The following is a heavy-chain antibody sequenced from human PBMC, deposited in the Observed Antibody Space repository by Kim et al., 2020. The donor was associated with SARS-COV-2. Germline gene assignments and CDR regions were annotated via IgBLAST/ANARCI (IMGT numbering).Heavy chain of an antibody. J-gene: IGHJ4*02. Sequence: SETLSLTCTVSGGSISSSSYYWGWIRQPPGKGLEWIGSIYYSGSTYYNPSLKSRVTISVDTSKNQFSLKRSSGTAADTAGYYWARDVRGGGVKYWGQGT. V-gene: IGHV4-39*07. D-gene: IGHD3-16*01. CDR3: ARDVRGGGVKY. CDR1: GGSISSSSYY. CDR2: IYYSGST.